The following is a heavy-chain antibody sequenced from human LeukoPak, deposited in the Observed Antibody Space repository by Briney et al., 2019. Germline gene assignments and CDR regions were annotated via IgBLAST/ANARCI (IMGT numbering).Heavy chain of an antibody. CDR2: IYYSGST. J-gene: IGHJ4*02. V-gene: IGHV4-59*01. CDR3: ARGERLSQLLLDY. Sequence: SETLSLTCTVSGGSISSYYWSWIRQPPGKGLEWIGYIYYSGSTNYNPSLKSRVTISVDTSKNRFSLKLSSVTAADTAVYYCARGERLSQLLLDYWGQGTLVTVSS. CDR1: GGSISSYY. D-gene: IGHD2-2*01.